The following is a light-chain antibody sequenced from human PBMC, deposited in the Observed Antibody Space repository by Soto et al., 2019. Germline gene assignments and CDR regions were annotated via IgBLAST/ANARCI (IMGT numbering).Light chain of an antibody. CDR3: QQSYSTPYT. CDR2: AAS. Sequence: DIQMTQSPSSLSASVGDRVTITCRASQSISNYLNWYQQKPGKAPKLLIYAASSLQGGVPSRFSGSGSGTDFTLTISSLQPEDFTTYYCQQSYSTPYTFGQGTNLEIK. J-gene: IGKJ2*01. V-gene: IGKV1-39*01. CDR1: QSISNY.